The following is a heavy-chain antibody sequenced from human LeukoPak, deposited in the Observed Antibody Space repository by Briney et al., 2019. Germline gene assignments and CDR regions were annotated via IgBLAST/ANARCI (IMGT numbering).Heavy chain of an antibody. J-gene: IGHJ5*02. V-gene: IGHV3-48*01. D-gene: IGHD3-10*01. CDR2: ITSASNTI. Sequence: GGPLRLSCAASGFTFSSYSMNWLRQAPGGGLEWGSYITSASNTIYYADSVKGRFTISRDNAKNSLYLQMNSLRAEDTAMYYCARDGWFGDYNWFDPWGQGTLVTVSS. CDR3: ARDGWFGDYNWFDP. CDR1: GFTFSSYS.